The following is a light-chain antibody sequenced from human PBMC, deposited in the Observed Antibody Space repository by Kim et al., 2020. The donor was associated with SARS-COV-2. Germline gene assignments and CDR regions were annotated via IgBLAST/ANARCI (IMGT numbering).Light chain of an antibody. CDR1: NIGSKS. J-gene: IGLJ2*01. CDR3: QVWDSSSDHVV. Sequence: SYELTQPPSVSVAPGKTARITCGGNNIGSKSVHWYQQEPGQAPVLVIYYDSDRPSGIPERFSGSNSGNTATLTISRVEAGDEADYYCQVWDSSSDHVVFG. V-gene: IGLV3-21*04. CDR2: YDS.